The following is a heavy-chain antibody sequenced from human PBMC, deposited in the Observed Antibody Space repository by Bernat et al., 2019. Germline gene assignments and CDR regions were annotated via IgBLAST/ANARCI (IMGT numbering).Heavy chain of an antibody. CDR1: GFTFSSYA. CDR3: AKSADIVASYNAFDI. Sequence: VQLLESGGGLVQPGGSLRLSCAASGFTFSSYAMSWVRQAPDKGLEWVAVISYDGSNKYYADSVKGRFTISRDNSKNTLYLQMNSLRAEDTAVYYCAKSADIVASYNAFDIWGQGTMVTVSS. J-gene: IGHJ3*02. V-gene: IGHV3-30*18. D-gene: IGHD5-12*01. CDR2: ISYDGSNK.